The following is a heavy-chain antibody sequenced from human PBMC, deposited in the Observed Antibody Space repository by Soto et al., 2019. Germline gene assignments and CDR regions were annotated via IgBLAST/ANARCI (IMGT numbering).Heavy chain of an antibody. D-gene: IGHD2-21*02. CDR2: INAGNGNT. V-gene: IGHV1-3*01. CDR3: ARGSHVVVVTDNTSPFDY. J-gene: IGHJ4*02. Sequence: DSVEECFKASGYTFTSYAMHWVRQAPGQSIEWMGWINAGNGNTKYSQKFQGRVTITRDTSASTAYMELSSLRSEDTAVYYCARGSHVVVVTDNTSPFDYWGQGTLVTVSS. CDR1: GYTFTSYA.